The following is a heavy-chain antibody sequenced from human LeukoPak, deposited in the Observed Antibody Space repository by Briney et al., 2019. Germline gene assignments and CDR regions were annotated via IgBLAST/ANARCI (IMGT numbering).Heavy chain of an antibody. CDR1: GFIFSNAW. CDR3: ADYYASGSHPP. CDR2: ILSKTSGGTT. D-gene: IGHD3-10*01. J-gene: IGHJ5*02. Sequence: GGSLRLSCAASGFIFSNAWMNWVRQAPGKGLEWVGRILSKTSGGTTDYATPVKGRFTISRDDSKNMLYLHMNTLQIEDTAVYYCADYYASGSHPPWGQGTLVTVSS. V-gene: IGHV3-15*07.